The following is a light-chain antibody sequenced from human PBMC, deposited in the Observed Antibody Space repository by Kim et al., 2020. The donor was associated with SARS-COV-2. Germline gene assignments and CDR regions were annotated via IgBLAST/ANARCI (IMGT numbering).Light chain of an antibody. V-gene: IGLV2-14*03. CDR3: SSYTSSSTQV. CDR2: DVS. Sequence: GPSITISCTGTSSAVGGYNYVSWYQHHPGQAPKLMIYDVSNRPSGVSNRFSGSKSGNTASLTISGLQAEDEADYYCSSYTSSSTQVFGGGTQLTVL. J-gene: IGLJ2*01. CDR1: SSAVGGYNY.